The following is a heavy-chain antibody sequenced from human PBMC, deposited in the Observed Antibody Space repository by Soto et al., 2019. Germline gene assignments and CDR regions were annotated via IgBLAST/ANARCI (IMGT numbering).Heavy chain of an antibody. CDR3: WRNDGDDSTKF. CDR2: IATHDGSA. V-gene: IGHV1-18*04. D-gene: IGHD3-22*01. Sequence: GASVKVSCKASGYTFTSYGLNWVGRASGQGLEGMGRIATHDGSAVSAQSLQGRLILTRDSFTNTAYMELGGLTSDDTGLYYCWRNDGDDSTKFWGQGTMVTVSS. J-gene: IGHJ4*02. CDR1: GYTFTSYG.